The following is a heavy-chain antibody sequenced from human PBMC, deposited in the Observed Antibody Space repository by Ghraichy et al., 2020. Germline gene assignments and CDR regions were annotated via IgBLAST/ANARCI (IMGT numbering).Heavy chain of an antibody. V-gene: IGHV3-49*04. CDR2: IRTKSYGETR. J-gene: IGHJ6*02. Sequence: GGSLRLSCMGSEFTFGDYAMSWVRQAPGKGLEWVGFIRTKSYGETREYAAPVRGRFTVSRDDSSGIAYLQMNSLKTEDTAVYYCTRSIIVGADYFYYGMDAWGQGTTVIVSS. CDR3: TRSIIVGADYFYYGMDA. D-gene: IGHD1-26*01. CDR1: EFTFGDYA.